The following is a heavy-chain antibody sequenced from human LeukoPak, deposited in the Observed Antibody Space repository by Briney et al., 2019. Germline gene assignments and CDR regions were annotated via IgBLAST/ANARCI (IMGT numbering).Heavy chain of an antibody. CDR1: GDSVSSNSAA. Sequence: SQTLSLTCAISGDSVSSNSAAWNWIRQSPPRGLEWLGRTYYRSEWHNDYAVSVKSRIIISPDTSKNQFSLQLKSVTPEDTAVYYCARDLAGFGGYSYGMVDYRGQGTLVTVSS. CDR2: TYYRSEWHN. J-gene: IGHJ4*02. CDR3: ARDLAGFGGYSYGMVDY. V-gene: IGHV6-1*01. D-gene: IGHD5-18*01.